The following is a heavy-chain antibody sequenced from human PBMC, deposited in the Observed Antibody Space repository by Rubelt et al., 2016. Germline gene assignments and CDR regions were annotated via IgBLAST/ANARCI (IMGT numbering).Heavy chain of an antibody. D-gene: IGHD3-22*01. CDR3: ARVRDSSGYYADWYFDL. CDR2: VSYDGSNK. CDR1: SSYA. V-gene: IGHV3-30*04. J-gene: IGHJ2*01. Sequence: SSYAMHWVRQAPGKGLDWAAVVSYDGSNKFYADSVKGRFTISRDTSKNTLYLQMNSLRAEDTAVYYCARVRDSSGYYADWYFDLWGRGTLVTVSS.